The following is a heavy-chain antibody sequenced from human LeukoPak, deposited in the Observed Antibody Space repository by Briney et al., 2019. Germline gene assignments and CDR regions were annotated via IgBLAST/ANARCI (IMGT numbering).Heavy chain of an antibody. V-gene: IGHV4-39*07. CDR1: GGSISSSSYY. Sequence: PETLSLTCTVSGGSISSSSYYWGWIRQPPGKALEWIGSIYYSGSTYYNPSLKSRVTISVDTSKNQFSLKLSSVTAADTAVYYCARDDYGGTGGYWGQGNLVTVSS. D-gene: IGHD4-23*01. J-gene: IGHJ4*02. CDR2: IYYSGST. CDR3: ARDDYGGTGGY.